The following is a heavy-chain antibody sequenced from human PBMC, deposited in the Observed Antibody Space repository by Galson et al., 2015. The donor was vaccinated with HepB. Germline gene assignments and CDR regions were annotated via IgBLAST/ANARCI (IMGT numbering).Heavy chain of an antibody. CDR2: ISGSDGST. D-gene: IGHD3-22*01. J-gene: IGHJ4*02. V-gene: IGHV3-23*01. CDR1: GFTFGSYA. Sequence: SLRLSCAASGFTFGSYAMSWVRQAPGKGLEWVSAISGSDGSTYYTDAVKGRFTISRDNSKNTLYLQMNSLRAEDTAVYFCAKVLPDSSGYYFDYWGQGTLATVSS. CDR3: AKVLPDSSGYYFDY.